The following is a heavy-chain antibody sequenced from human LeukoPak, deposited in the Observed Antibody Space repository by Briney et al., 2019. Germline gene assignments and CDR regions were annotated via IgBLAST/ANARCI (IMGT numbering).Heavy chain of an antibody. D-gene: IGHD1-26*01. CDR3: ARWGEWALPLGHMDV. Sequence: RPSETLSLTCAVSGYSISSGYYWGWIRQPPGKGLEWIGSIYHSGSTYYNPSLKSRVTISVDTSKNQFSLKLSSVTAADTAVYYCARWGEWALPLGHMDVWGKGTTVTVSS. CDR1: GYSISSGYY. V-gene: IGHV4-38-2*01. CDR2: IYHSGST. J-gene: IGHJ6*03.